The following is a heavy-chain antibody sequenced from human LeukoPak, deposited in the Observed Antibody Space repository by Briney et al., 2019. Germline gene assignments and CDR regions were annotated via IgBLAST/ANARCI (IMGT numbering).Heavy chain of an antibody. Sequence: GGSLRLSCAASGFTVSSNYMSWVRQAPGKGLEWVSVIYSGSSTYYADSVKGRFTISRDNSKNTLYLQMNSLRAEDTAVYYCARDKSTSVVVVAATRYNWFDPWGQGTLVTVSS. D-gene: IGHD2-15*01. CDR3: ARDKSTSVVVVAATRYNWFDP. V-gene: IGHV3-53*01. CDR2: IYSGSST. J-gene: IGHJ5*02. CDR1: GFTVSSNY.